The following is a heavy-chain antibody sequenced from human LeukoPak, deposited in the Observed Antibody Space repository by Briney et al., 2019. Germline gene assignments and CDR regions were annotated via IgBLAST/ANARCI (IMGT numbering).Heavy chain of an antibody. CDR3: ARDSGNYYDSSGYYYPHFDY. CDR2: ISSSSYI. Sequence: GGSLRLSCAASGFTFSSYSMNWVRQAPGKGLEWVSSISSSSYIYYADSVKGRFTISRDNAKNSLYLQMNSLRAEDTAVYYCARDSGNYYDSSGYYYPHFDYWGQGTLVTVSS. CDR1: GFTFSSYS. D-gene: IGHD3-22*01. V-gene: IGHV3-21*01. J-gene: IGHJ4*02.